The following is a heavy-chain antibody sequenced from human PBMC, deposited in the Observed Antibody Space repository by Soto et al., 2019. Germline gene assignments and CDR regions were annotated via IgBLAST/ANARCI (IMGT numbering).Heavy chain of an antibody. V-gene: IGHV3-23*01. Sequence: PGGSLRLSCAASGFTFSSYAMSWVRQAPGKGLERVSAISGSDGSTYYADSVKGRFTISRDNSKNTLYLQMNSLRVEDTVVYYCAKEGQARTPYDILTGHHTHYFDYWGQGTLVTVSS. J-gene: IGHJ4*02. D-gene: IGHD3-9*01. CDR2: ISGSDGST. CDR1: GFTFSSYA. CDR3: AKEGQARTPYDILTGHHTHYFDY.